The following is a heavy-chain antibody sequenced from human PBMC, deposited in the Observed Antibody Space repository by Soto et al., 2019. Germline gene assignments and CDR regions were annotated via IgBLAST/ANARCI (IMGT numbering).Heavy chain of an antibody. CDR2: ISLYSDGT. CDR1: GYTFSNYG. CDR3: ARVVPGAEAWFGP. V-gene: IGHV1-18*01. Sequence: ASVKVSCKTSGYTFSNYGITWVRQAPGQPLEWLGWISLYSDGTNYAQKFQGRVSMTTDTSTTTAYMELRSLRSDDTAVSSCARVVPGAEAWFGPWGQGTLVTVS. D-gene: IGHD2-2*01. J-gene: IGHJ5*02.